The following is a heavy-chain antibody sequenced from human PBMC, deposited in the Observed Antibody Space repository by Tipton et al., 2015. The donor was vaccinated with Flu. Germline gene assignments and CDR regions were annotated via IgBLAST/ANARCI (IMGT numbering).Heavy chain of an antibody. J-gene: IGHJ4*02. D-gene: IGHD3-22*01. V-gene: IGHV4-39*01. CDR2: FYYSGTT. CDR1: GGSISSSSYY. CDR3: ARHFKDFYDTGSYYFDY. Sequence: LRLSCTVSGGSISSSSYYWGWIRQPPGKGLEWIGSFYYSGTTYYNPSLKSRVIISVDMSKNQFSLRLNPVTAADTAVYYCARHFKDFYDTGSYYFDYWGQGTLVAVSS.